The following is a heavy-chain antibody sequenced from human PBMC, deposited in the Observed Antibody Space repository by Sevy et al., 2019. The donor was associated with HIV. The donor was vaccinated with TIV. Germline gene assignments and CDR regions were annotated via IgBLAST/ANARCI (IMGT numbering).Heavy chain of an antibody. CDR1: GFTFNTYG. CDR3: AEETQSLVWRATSYFDY. D-gene: IGHD1-26*01. J-gene: IGHJ4*02. Sequence: GGSLRLSCAASGFTFNTYGLHWVRQAPGKGLEWVAVISYDGSNKYYADSVKGRFTISRDNAKNTLYLQLNSLRDEDTAVYYCAEETQSLVWRATSYFDYWGQGTLVTVSS. CDR2: ISYDGSNK. V-gene: IGHV3-30*18.